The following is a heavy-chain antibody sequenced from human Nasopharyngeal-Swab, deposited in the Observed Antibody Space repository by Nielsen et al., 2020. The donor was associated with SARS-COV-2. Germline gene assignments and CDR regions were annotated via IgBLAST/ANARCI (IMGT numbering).Heavy chain of an antibody. V-gene: IGHV3-74*01. CDR3: ARGWNYYDSSGYYRGYFDL. J-gene: IGHJ2*01. D-gene: IGHD3-22*01. CDR2: INSDGSST. Sequence: WIRQPPGKGLVWVSRINSDGSSTSYADSVKGRFTISRDNAKKTLYLQMNSLRAEDTAVYYCARGWNYYDSSGYYRGYFDLWGRGTLVTVSS.